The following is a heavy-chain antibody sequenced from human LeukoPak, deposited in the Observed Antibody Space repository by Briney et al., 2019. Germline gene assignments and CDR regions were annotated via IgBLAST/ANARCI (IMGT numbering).Heavy chain of an antibody. D-gene: IGHD6-13*01. CDR3: ARGGKYSSSWYRDYNWFDP. Sequence: ASVKVSCKASGYTFTSYGIGWVRQAPGQGLEWMGWISAYNGNTNYAQKLQGRVTMTTDTSTSTAYMELRSLRSDDTAVYYCARGGKYSSSWYRDYNWFDPWGQGTLVTVSS. CDR2: ISAYNGNT. V-gene: IGHV1-18*01. CDR1: GYTFTSYG. J-gene: IGHJ5*02.